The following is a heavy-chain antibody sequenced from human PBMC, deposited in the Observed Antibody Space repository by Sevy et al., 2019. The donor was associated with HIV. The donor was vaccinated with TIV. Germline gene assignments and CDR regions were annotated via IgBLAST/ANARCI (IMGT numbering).Heavy chain of an antibody. Sequence: ASVKVSCKASGYTFRNYNMHWVRQAPGQGLEWMGWINTNTGNPTYAQGFTGRFVFSLDTSVSTAYLQITSLKAEDTAVYYWAEGPPLYGCFDYGGDYWGQGTLVTVSS. D-gene: IGHD5-12*01. CDR2: INTNTGNP. CDR3: AEGPPLYGCFDYGGDY. J-gene: IGHJ4*02. V-gene: IGHV7-4-1*02. CDR1: GYTFRNYN.